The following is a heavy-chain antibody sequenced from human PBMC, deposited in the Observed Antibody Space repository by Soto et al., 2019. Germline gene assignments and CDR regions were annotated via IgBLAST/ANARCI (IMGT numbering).Heavy chain of an antibody. CDR2: INGSSSTM. Sequence: EVQLVESGGGLVQRGGSLRLSCAASGFTFGIYSMNWVRQAPGKGLEWISYINGSSSTMYYADSVKGRFIISRDNSDNSLYLQMNRLRDAATAVYYCARGDRFRCSGDRCFSDGLFLSWGQGTLVTVSS. J-gene: IGHJ5*02. V-gene: IGHV3-48*02. D-gene: IGHD2-15*01. CDR1: GFTFGIYS. CDR3: ARGDRFRCSGDRCFSDGLFLS.